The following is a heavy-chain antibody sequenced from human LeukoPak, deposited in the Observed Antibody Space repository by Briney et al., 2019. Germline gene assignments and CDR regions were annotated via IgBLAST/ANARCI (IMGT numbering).Heavy chain of an antibody. Sequence: ASVKVSCKASGYTFTSYGISWVRQAPGQGLEWMGWISAYNGNTNYAQKLQGRVTMTTDTSTSTAYMELRSLRSDDTAVYYCARDTRLVITDQVHAFDIWSQGAMVTVSS. CDR2: ISAYNGNT. V-gene: IGHV1-18*01. CDR1: GYTFTSYG. J-gene: IGHJ3*02. D-gene: IGHD3-9*01. CDR3: ARDTRLVITDQVHAFDI.